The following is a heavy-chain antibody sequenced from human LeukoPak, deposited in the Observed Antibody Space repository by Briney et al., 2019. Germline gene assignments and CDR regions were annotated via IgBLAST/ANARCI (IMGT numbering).Heavy chain of an antibody. J-gene: IGHJ4*02. CDR2: ISGSGSTK. D-gene: IGHD3-3*01. Sequence: PGGSLRLSCAASGFTFSSYSMNWIRQAPEKGLEWVSYISGSGSTKYYGDSVKGRFTISRDNARNSLHLQMNSLRAEDTAVYYCASVPEDFWSGSQGMFDYWGQGILVTVSS. CDR1: GFTFSSYS. CDR3: ASVPEDFWSGSQGMFDY. V-gene: IGHV3-48*04.